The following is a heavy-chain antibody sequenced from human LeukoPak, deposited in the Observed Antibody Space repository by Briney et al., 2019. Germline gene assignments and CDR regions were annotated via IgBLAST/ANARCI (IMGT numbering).Heavy chain of an antibody. J-gene: IGHJ6*03. CDR2: IDTSGST. CDR1: GGSISSGSYY. Sequence: PSQTLSLTCTVSGGSISSGSYYWSWIRQPAGKGLEWIGRIDTSGSTNFNPSLKSRVTISVDTSKNQFSLKLSSVTAADTAVYYCARDKEYYDFWSGYHRSPPRVYYYYYMDVWGKGTTVTVSS. V-gene: IGHV4-61*02. CDR3: ARDKEYYDFWSGYHRSPPRVYYYYYMDV. D-gene: IGHD3-3*01.